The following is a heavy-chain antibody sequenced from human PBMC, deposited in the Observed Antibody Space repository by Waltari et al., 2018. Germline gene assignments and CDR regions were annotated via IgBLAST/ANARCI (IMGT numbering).Heavy chain of an antibody. J-gene: IGHJ2*01. CDR1: GGSISSYY. CDR3: AGQGSGYYDRSGYYTDWYFDR. V-gene: IGHV4-59*01. Sequence: QVQLQESGPGLVKPSETLSLTCTVSGGSISSYYWSWIRQPPGKGLEWIGYKYYSGGTNYNPSRKSRVTISVETSKNQFSLKLSAVTAADTAGYYCAGQGSGYYDRSGYYTDWYFDRWGRGTLVTVSS. D-gene: IGHD3-22*01. CDR2: KYYSGGT.